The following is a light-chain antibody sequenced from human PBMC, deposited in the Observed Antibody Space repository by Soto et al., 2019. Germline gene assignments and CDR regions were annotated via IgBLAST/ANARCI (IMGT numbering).Light chain of an antibody. CDR3: QQSAILFFT. CDR1: QSVSSSY. Sequence: EIMLTQSPGTLSLYKGERATLSCRASQSVSSSYLAWYQQKPGQAPRLLIYGASSRATGIPDRFSGSGSGTDFTLTISRLEPEDFTLYYCQQSAILFFTFAHVTLLEVK. CDR2: GAS. J-gene: IGKJ5*01. V-gene: IGKV3-20*01.